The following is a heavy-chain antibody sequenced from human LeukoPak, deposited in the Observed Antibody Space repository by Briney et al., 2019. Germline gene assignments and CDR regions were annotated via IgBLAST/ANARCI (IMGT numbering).Heavy chain of an antibody. D-gene: IGHD3-22*01. J-gene: IGHJ5*02. CDR3: AKDRSWDSSGYYYARVYNWFDP. CDR1: GLTFSSYA. CDR2: ISGSGGST. V-gene: IGHV3-23*01. Sequence: GGSLRLSCAASGLTFSSYAMSWVRQAPGKGLEWVSAISGSGGSTYYADSVKGRFTISRDNSKNTLYLQMNSLRAEDTAVYYCAKDRSWDSSGYYYARVYNWFDPWGQGTLVTVSS.